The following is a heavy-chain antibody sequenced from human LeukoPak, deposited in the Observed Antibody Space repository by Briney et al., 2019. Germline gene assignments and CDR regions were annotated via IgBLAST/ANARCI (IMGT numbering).Heavy chain of an antibody. CDR3: ARMSGPLGAFDI. Sequence: PGGSLRLSCAASGFTFSSYAMHWVRQAPGKGLEWVAVISYDGSNKYYADSVKGRFTISRDNSKNTLYLQMNSLRAEDTAVYYCARMSGPLGAFDIWGQGTMVTVSS. V-gene: IGHV3-30*04. J-gene: IGHJ3*02. D-gene: IGHD3-10*01. CDR2: ISYDGSNK. CDR1: GFTFSSYA.